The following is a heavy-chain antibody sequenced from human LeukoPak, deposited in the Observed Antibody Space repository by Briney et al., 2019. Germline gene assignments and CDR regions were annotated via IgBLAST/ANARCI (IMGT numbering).Heavy chain of an antibody. Sequence: PGGSLRLSWAASGFTFSDYYMSWIRQAPGKGLEWVSYISSSGRTIYYADSVKGRFTISRDNAKNSLYLQMNSLRAGDTAVYYCARAPSITGTAEVDYWGQGTLVTVSS. CDR3: ARAPSITGTAEVDY. CDR2: ISSSGRTI. CDR1: GFTFSDYY. V-gene: IGHV3-11*04. D-gene: IGHD1-7*01. J-gene: IGHJ4*02.